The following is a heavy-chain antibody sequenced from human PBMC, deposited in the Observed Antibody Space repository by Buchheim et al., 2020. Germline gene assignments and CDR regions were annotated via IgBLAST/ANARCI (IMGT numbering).Heavy chain of an antibody. CDR2: MSGSGGGT. J-gene: IGHJ4*01. D-gene: IGHD2-15*01. CDR3: AKRGGSTYYFDY. CDR1: GFTLSSYS. V-gene: IGHV3-23*01. Sequence: EVQLLESGGGLVQPGGSLRLSCAASGFTLSSYSMSWVRQAPGKGLEWVLSMSGSGGGTYYADSLKGRFAISRDSSKNTLYLQMNSLRADDTAVYYCAKRGGSTYYFDYWGHGTL.